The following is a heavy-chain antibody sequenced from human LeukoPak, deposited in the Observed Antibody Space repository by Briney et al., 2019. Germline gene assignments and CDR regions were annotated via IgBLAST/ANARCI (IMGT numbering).Heavy chain of an antibody. D-gene: IGHD3-16*02. CDR3: AKGDDYVWGSYHFDY. J-gene: IGHJ4*02. Sequence: GGSLRLSCAASGLTFSSYAMSWVRQAPGKGLEWVSAISGSGGSTYYADSVKGRFTISRDNSKNTLYLQMNSLRAEDTAVYYCAKGDDYVWGSYHFDYWGQGTLVTVSS. CDR2: ISGSGGST. CDR1: GLTFSSYA. V-gene: IGHV3-23*01.